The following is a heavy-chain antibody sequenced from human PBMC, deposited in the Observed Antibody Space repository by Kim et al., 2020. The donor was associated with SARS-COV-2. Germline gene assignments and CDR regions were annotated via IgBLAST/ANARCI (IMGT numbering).Heavy chain of an antibody. CDR2: ISWNSGSI. CDR1: GFTFGDYA. V-gene: IGHV3-9*01. J-gene: IGHJ4*02. D-gene: IGHD3-10*01. Sequence: GGSLRLSCAASGFTFGDYAMHWVRQAPGKGLEWVSGISWNSGSIGYADSVKGRFTISRDNAKNSLYLQMNSLRAEDTALYYCAKDEDTMVRGVFREWGQGTLVTVSS. CDR3: AKDEDTMVRGVFRE.